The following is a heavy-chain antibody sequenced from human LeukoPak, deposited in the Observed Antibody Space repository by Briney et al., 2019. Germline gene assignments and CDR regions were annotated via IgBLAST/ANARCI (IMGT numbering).Heavy chain of an antibody. J-gene: IGHJ4*02. CDR3: TKRALGSAYYFDS. D-gene: IGHD1-26*01. V-gene: IGHV3-23*01. Sequence: PGGSLRLSCAASGFTFNSYVMSWVRQAPGKGLDWVSSINGNGDSTYYADSVQSRFTISRDNSKKTLYLQMNSLRAEDTAVYYCTKRALGSAYYFDSWGRGTLVTVSS. CDR2: INGNGDST. CDR1: GFTFNSYV.